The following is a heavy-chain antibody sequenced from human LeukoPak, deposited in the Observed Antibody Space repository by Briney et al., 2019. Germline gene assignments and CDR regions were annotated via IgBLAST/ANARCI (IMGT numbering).Heavy chain of an antibody. CDR2: IKEDGSEK. CDR1: GFTSSNYW. Sequence: GGSLGLSCADSGFTSSNYWMTWVRQAPGKGLEWVANIKEDGSEKYYVDSVKGRFTISRDNAKKSLYLEMNSLRAEDTAVYYCARDDEITFGTVNWGQGTLVTVSS. J-gene: IGHJ4*02. D-gene: IGHD3-16*01. V-gene: IGHV3-7*01. CDR3: ARDDEITFGTVN.